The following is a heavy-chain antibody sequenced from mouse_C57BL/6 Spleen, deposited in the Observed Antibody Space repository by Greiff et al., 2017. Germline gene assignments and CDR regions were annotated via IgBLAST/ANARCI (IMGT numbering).Heavy chain of an antibody. D-gene: IGHD1-1*02. J-gene: IGHJ2*01. CDR3: ARRVGDYFDY. Sequence: EVKLMESGGGLVKPGGSLKLSFAPSGSPFSSYAMSWFRQTPEKSLEWVATISDGGSYTYYPDNVKARFTISRDNAKNNMYLQMSHLKSEDTAMYYCARRVGDYFDYWGQGTTLTVSS. CDR1: GSPFSSYA. CDR2: ISDGGSYT. V-gene: IGHV5-4*03.